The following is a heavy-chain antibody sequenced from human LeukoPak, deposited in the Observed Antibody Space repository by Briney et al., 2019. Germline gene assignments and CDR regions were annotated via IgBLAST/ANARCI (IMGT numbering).Heavy chain of an antibody. Sequence: GGSLRLSCTASGFTFGGYAMSWFRQAPGKGLEWVGFIRSKAYGGTTEYAASVKGRFTISRDDSKSIAYLQMNSLKTEDTAVYYCTRVDFWSGLGYMDVWGKGTTVTVSS. V-gene: IGHV3-49*03. CDR3: TRVDFWSGLGYMDV. CDR1: GFTFGGYA. J-gene: IGHJ6*03. CDR2: IRSKAYGGTT. D-gene: IGHD3-3*01.